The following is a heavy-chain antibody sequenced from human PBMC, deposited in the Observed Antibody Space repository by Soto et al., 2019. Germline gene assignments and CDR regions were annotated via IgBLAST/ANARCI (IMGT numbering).Heavy chain of an antibody. CDR3: AKGSSWYNWFDP. V-gene: IGHV4-4*02. Sequence: SSETLSLTCAVSGGSISSSNWWSWVRQPPGKGLEWIGEIYHSGITNYNPSLKSRVTISVDKSKNQFSLKLSSVTAADTAVYYCAKGSSWYNWFDPWGQGTLVTASS. J-gene: IGHJ5*02. D-gene: IGHD6-13*01. CDR2: IYHSGIT. CDR1: GGSISSSNW.